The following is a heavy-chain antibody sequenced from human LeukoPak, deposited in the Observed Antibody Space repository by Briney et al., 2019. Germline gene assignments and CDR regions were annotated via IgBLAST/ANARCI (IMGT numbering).Heavy chain of an antibody. Sequence: SETLSVTCAVYGGSFSGYYWSWIRQPPGKGLEWIGEINHSGSTNYNPSLKSRVTISVDTSKNQFSLKLSSVTAADTAVYYCAKVRYSGSYYGYYYYYYYMDVWGKGTTVTVSS. J-gene: IGHJ6*03. D-gene: IGHD1-26*01. V-gene: IGHV4-34*01. CDR3: AKVRYSGSYYGYYYYYYYMDV. CDR2: INHSGST. CDR1: GGSFSGYY.